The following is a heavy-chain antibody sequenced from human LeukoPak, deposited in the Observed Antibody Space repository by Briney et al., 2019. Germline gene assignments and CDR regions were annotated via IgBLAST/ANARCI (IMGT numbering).Heavy chain of an antibody. CDR2: ISSRGSTI. D-gene: IGHD2-15*01. Sequence: PGGSLRLSCAASGFTFSSYEMNWVRQAPGKGLEWVSYISSRGSTIYYADSVKGRFTISRDNAKNSLYLQMNSLKAEDTAVYYCARAGRKSRGVDIVRKKETGYYYYMDVWGKGTTVTVSS. CDR1: GFTFSSYE. CDR3: ARAGRKSRGVDIVRKKETGYYYYMDV. J-gene: IGHJ6*03. V-gene: IGHV3-48*03.